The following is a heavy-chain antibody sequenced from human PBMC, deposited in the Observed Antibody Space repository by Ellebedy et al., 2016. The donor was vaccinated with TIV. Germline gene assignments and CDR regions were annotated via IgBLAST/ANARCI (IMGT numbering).Heavy chain of an antibody. CDR2: INPNSGGT. CDR1: GYTFTGYY. J-gene: IGHJ3*02. V-gene: IGHV1-2*04. Sequence: AASVKVSCKASGYTFTGYYMHWVRQAPGQGLEWMGWINPNSGGTNYAQKFQGWVTMTRDTSSSTAYMELSRLRSDDTAVYYCAINWATDAFDIWGQGTMVTVSS. D-gene: IGHD1-1*01. CDR3: AINWATDAFDI.